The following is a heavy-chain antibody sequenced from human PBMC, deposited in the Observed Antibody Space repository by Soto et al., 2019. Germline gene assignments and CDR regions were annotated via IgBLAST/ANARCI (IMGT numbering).Heavy chain of an antibody. J-gene: IGHJ3*02. Sequence: QVQLVESGGGLVKPGGSLRLSCAASGFTFSDYYMSWIRQAPGKGLEWVSYISSSGSTIYYADSVKGRFTISRDNAKNSLYLQMNSLRAEDTAVYYCARENDVLRYFDWADAFDIWGQGTMVTVSS. CDR1: GFTFSDYY. CDR2: ISSSGSTI. V-gene: IGHV3-11*01. CDR3: ARENDVLRYFDWADAFDI. D-gene: IGHD3-9*01.